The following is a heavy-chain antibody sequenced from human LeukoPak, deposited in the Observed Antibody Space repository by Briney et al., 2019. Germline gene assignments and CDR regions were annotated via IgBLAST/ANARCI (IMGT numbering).Heavy chain of an antibody. Sequence: ASVKVSCKASGYTFTSYAMHWVRQAPGQRLEWMGWINAGNGNTKYSQKFQGRVTITRDTSASTAYMELSSLRSEDTAVYYCARAFNYYGSGSSLAPSDYWGQGTLVTVSS. CDR3: ARAFNYYGSGSSLAPSDY. CDR1: GYTFTSYA. V-gene: IGHV1-3*01. CDR2: INAGNGNT. J-gene: IGHJ4*02. D-gene: IGHD3-10*01.